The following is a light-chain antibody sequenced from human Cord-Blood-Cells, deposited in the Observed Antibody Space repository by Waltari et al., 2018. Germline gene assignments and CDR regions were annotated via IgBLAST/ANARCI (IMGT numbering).Light chain of an antibody. Sequence: QSALTQPASVSGSPGQSITISCTGTSSDVGGYNYVSWYQQPPGKAPKLMIYDVSSRPSGVSSRFSGSKSGNTASLTISGLQAEDEADYYCSSYTSSSTLVVFGGGTKLTVL. CDR1: SSDVGGYNY. V-gene: IGLV2-14*01. CDR3: SSYTSSSTLVV. J-gene: IGLJ2*01. CDR2: DVS.